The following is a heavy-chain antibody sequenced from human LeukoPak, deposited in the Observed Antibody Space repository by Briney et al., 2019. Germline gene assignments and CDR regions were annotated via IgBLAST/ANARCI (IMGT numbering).Heavy chain of an antibody. V-gene: IGHV3-49*04. CDR3: GRDGDYGDPSDY. Sequence: PGGSLRLSCAASGFTFSSYWMSWVRQAPGKGLEWVGFIRSNAYAGTTHYAASVEGRFTISRDDSKNISSLQMNSLKVGDTAVYYCGRDGDYGDPSDYWGQGTLVTVSS. CDR1: GFTFSSYW. J-gene: IGHJ4*02. D-gene: IGHD4-17*01. CDR2: IRSNAYAGTT.